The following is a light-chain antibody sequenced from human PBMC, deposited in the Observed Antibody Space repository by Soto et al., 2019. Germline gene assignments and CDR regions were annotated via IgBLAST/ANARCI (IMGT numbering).Light chain of an antibody. V-gene: IGLV1-44*01. CDR3: ASWDDTLNGHLV. CDR2: NTN. CDR1: NSNIGTNT. J-gene: IGLJ3*02. Sequence: QSVLTQPPSVSGTPGQRVTISCSGSNSNIGTNTVDWYHQLPGTAPRLLIYNTNQRPSGVPDRFSGSKSGTSASLAISGLQSDDEADYYCASWDDTLNGHLVFGGGTKLTVL.